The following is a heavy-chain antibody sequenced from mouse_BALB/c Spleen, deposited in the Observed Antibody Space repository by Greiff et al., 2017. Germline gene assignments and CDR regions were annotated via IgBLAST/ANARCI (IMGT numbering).Heavy chain of an antibody. V-gene: IGHV1S16*01. CDR2: INPSNGGT. CDR3: TLLLRYAMDY. J-gene: IGHJ4*01. CDR1: GYTFTSYY. D-gene: IGHD1-1*01. Sequence: VKLQESGAELVKPGASVKLSCKASGYTFTSYYMYWVKQRPGQGLEWIGEINPSNGGTNFNEKFKSKATLTVDKSSSTAYMQLSSLTSEDSAVYYCTLLLRYAMDYWGQGTSVTVSS.